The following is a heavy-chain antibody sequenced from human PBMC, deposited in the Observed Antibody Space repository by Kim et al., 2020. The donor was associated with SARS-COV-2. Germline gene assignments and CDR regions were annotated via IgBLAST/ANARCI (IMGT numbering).Heavy chain of an antibody. V-gene: IGHV3-15*01. CDR3: TIPGGKYSGYAGRWLRS. J-gene: IGHJ4*02. Sequence: GGSLRLSCAASGFTFSNAWMSWVRQAPGKGLEWVGRIKSKTDGGTTDYAAPVKGRFTISRDDSKNTLYLQMNSLKTEDTAVYYCTIPGGKYSGYAGRWLRSWGQGTLVTVSS. CDR1: GFTFSNAW. CDR2: IKSKTDGGTT. D-gene: IGHD5-12*01.